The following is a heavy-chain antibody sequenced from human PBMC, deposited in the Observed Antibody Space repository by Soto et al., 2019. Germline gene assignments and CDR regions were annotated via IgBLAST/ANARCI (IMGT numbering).Heavy chain of an antibody. V-gene: IGHV4-39*01. Sequence: QLQLQESGPGLVKPSETLSLTCTVSGGSISSSSYYWGWIRQPPGKGLGWIGSIYYSGSTYYNPSLKSRVTISVDTSKNQFSLKLSSVTAADTAVYYCARLGIGSGYDFNPIIDYWGQGTLVTVSS. CDR2: IYYSGST. D-gene: IGHD5-12*01. CDR1: GGSISSSSYY. CDR3: ARLGIGSGYDFNPIIDY. J-gene: IGHJ4*02.